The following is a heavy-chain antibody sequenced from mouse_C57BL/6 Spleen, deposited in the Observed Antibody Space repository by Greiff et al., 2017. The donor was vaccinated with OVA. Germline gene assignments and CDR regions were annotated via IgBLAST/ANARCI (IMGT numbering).Heavy chain of an antibody. CDR2: IDPADSYT. CDR1: GYTFTSYW. CDR3: ARGGLTVDD. D-gene: IGHD4-1*01. Sequence: QVQLQQPGAELVMPGASVKLSCKASGYTFTSYWMHWVKQRPGQGLEWIGEIDPADSYTNYNQKFKGKATLTVDKSSSTAYMQLSSLTSEDSAVYYCARGGLTVDDWGKGTTLTVAS. J-gene: IGHJ2*01. V-gene: IGHV1-69*01.